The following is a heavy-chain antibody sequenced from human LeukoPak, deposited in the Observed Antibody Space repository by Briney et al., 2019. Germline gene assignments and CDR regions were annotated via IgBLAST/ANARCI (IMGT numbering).Heavy chain of an antibody. CDR1: GFTFMNYV. Sequence: GGSLRLSCSGSGFTFMNYVMAWVRQAPGKGLEWVSAISGSGGSTYYADSVKGRFTISRDNSKNTLYLQMNSLRAEDTAVYYCAKSPGVLPYGMDVWGQGTTVTVSS. CDR3: AKSPGVLPYGMDV. V-gene: IGHV3-23*01. J-gene: IGHJ6*02. CDR2: ISGSGGST. D-gene: IGHD2-8*02.